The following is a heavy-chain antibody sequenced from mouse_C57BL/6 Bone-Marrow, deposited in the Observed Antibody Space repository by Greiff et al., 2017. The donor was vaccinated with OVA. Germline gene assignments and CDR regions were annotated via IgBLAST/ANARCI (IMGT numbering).Heavy chain of an antibody. CDR3: ARQDYGYAMDY. Sequence: VQLKESGGGLVQPGGSLKLSCAASGFTFSDYGMAWVRQAPRKGPEWVAFISNLAYSIYYADTVTGRFPISRENAKNTLYLEMSSLRSEDTAMYYCARQDYGYAMDYWGQGTSVTVSS. J-gene: IGHJ4*01. D-gene: IGHD2-4*01. V-gene: IGHV5-15*01. CDR2: ISNLAYSI. CDR1: GFTFSDYG.